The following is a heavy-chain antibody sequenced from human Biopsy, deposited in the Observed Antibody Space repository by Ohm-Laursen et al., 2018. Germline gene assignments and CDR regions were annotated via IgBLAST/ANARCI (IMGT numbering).Heavy chain of an antibody. CDR3: ARAVGIAAAPIDY. V-gene: IGHV3-53*01. Sequence: SLRLSCAASGITVSGNYMTWVRQAPGKGLEWVSVIYLGGTTYYADSVKGRFTISRDNAMNSVYLQMNSLRGEDTAVYYCARAVGIAAAPIDYWGQGTLVTVSS. D-gene: IGHD2-15*01. CDR2: IYLGGTT. CDR1: GITVSGNY. J-gene: IGHJ4*02.